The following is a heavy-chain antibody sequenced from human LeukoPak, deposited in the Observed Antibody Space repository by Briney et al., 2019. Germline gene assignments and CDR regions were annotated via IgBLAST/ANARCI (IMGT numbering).Heavy chain of an antibody. V-gene: IGHV1-46*01. CDR2: ISPSGGST. D-gene: IGHD3-22*01. CDR1: GYTFTSNY. J-gene: IGHJ4*02. Sequence: ASVKVSCKAFGYTFTSNYMHWVRQAPGQGPEWMGVISPSGGSTTYAQKFQGRVTMTTDTATSTAYMELRSLRSDDTAVYYCARVYYYDSSGYYSFDYWGQGTLVTVSS. CDR3: ARVYYYDSSGYYSFDY.